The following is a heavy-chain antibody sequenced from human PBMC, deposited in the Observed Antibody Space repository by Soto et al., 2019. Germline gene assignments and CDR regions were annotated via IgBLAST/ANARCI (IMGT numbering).Heavy chain of an antibody. CDR1: GGSISSGGYY. V-gene: IGHV4-31*03. J-gene: IGHJ6*02. Sequence: QVQLQESGPGLVKPSQTLSLTCTVSGGSISSGGYYWSWIRQHPGKGLEWIGYIYYSGSTYYNPSLKSRVTISVDTSKNQFSLKLSSVTAAHTAVYYCARDLRYGDYESYGMDVWGQGNTLNVSS. CDR2: IYYSGST. CDR3: ARDLRYGDYESYGMDV. D-gene: IGHD4-17*01.